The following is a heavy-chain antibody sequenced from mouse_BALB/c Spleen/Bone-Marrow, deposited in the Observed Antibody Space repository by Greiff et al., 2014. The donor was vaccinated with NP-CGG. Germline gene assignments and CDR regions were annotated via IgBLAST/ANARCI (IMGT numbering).Heavy chain of an antibody. Sequence: EVQLQQSGTVLARPGASVKMSCKASGYTFTSYWMHWVKQRPGQGLEWIGAIYPGNSDTSYNQKFKGKAKLTAVTSTSTAYMELSSLTNEDSAFYYCTRLDGNLFTYWGQGTLVTVSA. D-gene: IGHD2-1*01. J-gene: IGHJ3*01. CDR3: TRLDGNLFTY. CDR2: IYPGNSDT. CDR1: GYTFTSYW. V-gene: IGHV1-5*01.